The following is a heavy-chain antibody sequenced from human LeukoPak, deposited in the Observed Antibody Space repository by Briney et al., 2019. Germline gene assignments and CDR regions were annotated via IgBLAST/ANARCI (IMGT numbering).Heavy chain of an antibody. CDR2: ISYDGSNK. CDR1: GFTFSSYG. V-gene: IGHV3-30*18. J-gene: IGHJ4*02. CDR3: ANPWVN. Sequence: PGGSLRHSCAASGFTFSSYGMHWVRQAPGKGLEWVAVISYDGSNKYYADSVKGRFTISRDNSKNTLYLQMNSLRAEDTAVYYCANPWVNWGQGTLVTVSS. D-gene: IGHD2-21*01.